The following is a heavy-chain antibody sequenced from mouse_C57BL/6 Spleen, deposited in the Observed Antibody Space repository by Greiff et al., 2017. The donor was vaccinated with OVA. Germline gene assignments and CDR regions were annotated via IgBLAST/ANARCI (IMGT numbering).Heavy chain of an antibody. CDR3: AREIYDGYYECAY. J-gene: IGHJ3*01. Sequence: QVQLQQPGAELVKPGASVKMSCKASGYTFTSYWITWVKQRPGQGLEWIGDIYPGSGSTNYNEKFKSKATLTVDTSSSTAYMQLSSLTSEDSAVYYCAREIYDGYYECAYWGQGTLVTVSA. V-gene: IGHV1-55*01. CDR1: GYTFTSYW. D-gene: IGHD2-3*01. CDR2: IYPGSGST.